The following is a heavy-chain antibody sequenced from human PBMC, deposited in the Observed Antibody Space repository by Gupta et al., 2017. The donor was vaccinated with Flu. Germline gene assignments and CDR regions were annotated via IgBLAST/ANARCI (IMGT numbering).Heavy chain of an antibody. CDR3: ANVLLGQPVF. J-gene: IGHJ4*02. V-gene: IGHV3-23*01. D-gene: IGHD3-10*01. Sequence: VQLLESVGGLVQPGGSLRLSCASSGFSFNIYVMSWVRQGPGKGLEWVSSVNYNGGDTNYADYVKGGVTVSRDNSKNTLYVQMNSLRAEDTAVYYCANVLLGQPVFWGQGTLVTVAS. CDR2: VNYNGGDT. CDR1: GFSFNIYV.